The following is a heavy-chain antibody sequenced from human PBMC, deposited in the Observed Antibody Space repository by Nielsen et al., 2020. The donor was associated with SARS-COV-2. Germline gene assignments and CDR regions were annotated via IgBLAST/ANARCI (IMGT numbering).Heavy chain of an antibody. CDR2: ISWNSGSI. Sequence: SLKISCAASGFTFDDYAMHWVRQAPGKGLEWVSGISWNSGSIGYADSVKGRFTISRDNAKNTLYLQMNSLRAEDTAVYYCARPRYCSGGSCYSRQGFDYWGQGTLVTVSS. J-gene: IGHJ4*02. V-gene: IGHV3-9*01. D-gene: IGHD2-15*01. CDR1: GFTFDDYA. CDR3: ARPRYCSGGSCYSRQGFDY.